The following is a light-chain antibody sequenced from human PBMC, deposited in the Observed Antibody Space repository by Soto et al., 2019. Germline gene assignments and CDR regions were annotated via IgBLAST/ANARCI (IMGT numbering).Light chain of an antibody. V-gene: IGKV3-15*01. Sequence: DKVMTQSPATLSASPGEGATLSCRASQSVNSNVAWYQQKPGQAPRLLIYGAFTRATGIPARFSGSGSGTEFTLTISSLQSEDFAVYYCQQYNNWPLTFGQGTRVEIK. CDR1: QSVNSN. J-gene: IGKJ1*01. CDR3: QQYNNWPLT. CDR2: GAF.